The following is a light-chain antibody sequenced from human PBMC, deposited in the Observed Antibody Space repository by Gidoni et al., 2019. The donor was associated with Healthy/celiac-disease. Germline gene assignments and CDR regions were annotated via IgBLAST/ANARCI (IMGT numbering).Light chain of an antibody. CDR2: DAS. CDR3: QQRSNWPWT. V-gene: IGKV3-11*01. Sequence: EIVLTQSPATLSLSPGERATLSCRSSQSVSSYLAWYQQKPGQAPRLLIYDASNRATGIPARFSGSGSWTDFTLPISSLEPEDFAVYYCQQRSNWPWTFGQGTKVEIK. J-gene: IGKJ1*01. CDR1: QSVSSY.